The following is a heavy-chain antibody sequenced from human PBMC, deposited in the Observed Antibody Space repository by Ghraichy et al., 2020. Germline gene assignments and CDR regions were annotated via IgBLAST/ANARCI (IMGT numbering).Heavy chain of an antibody. Sequence: GGSLRLSCAVSGFTFSSYAINWVRQAPGKGLEWVSAISGSGGSTYYADSVKGRFTISRDNSKNTLYLQMSSLRAEDTAVYYCAKSSLSLYYYGMDVWGQGTTVTVSS. CDR3: AKSSLSLYYYGMDV. V-gene: IGHV3-23*01. CDR1: GFTFSSYA. J-gene: IGHJ6*02. CDR2: ISGSGGST.